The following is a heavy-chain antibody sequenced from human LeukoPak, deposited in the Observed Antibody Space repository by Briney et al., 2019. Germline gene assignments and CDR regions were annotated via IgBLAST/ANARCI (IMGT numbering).Heavy chain of an antibody. CDR2: IIPIFGTA. CDR1: GGTFSSYA. Sequence: SVKVSCKASGGTFSSYAISWVRQAPGQGLEWMGGIIPIFGTANYAQKFQGRVTITADESTSTAYMELSSLRSEDTAVYYCARGWELLQIAFDIWGQGTMVTVSS. V-gene: IGHV1-69*13. CDR3: ARGWELLQIAFDI. D-gene: IGHD1-26*01. J-gene: IGHJ3*02.